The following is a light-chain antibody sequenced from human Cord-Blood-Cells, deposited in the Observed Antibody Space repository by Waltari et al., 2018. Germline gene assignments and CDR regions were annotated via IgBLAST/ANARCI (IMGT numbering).Light chain of an antibody. J-gene: IGKJ3*01. CDR3: QQSYSTPFT. V-gene: IGKV1-39*01. Sequence: DLQMTQSPSSLSASVGDRVTITCRASQSISSYLNWYQQKPGKAPKLLIYAASRLQSGVPSRFSGSGSGTDFTLTISSLQPEDFATYYCQQSYSTPFTFGPGTKVDIK. CDR2: AAS. CDR1: QSISSY.